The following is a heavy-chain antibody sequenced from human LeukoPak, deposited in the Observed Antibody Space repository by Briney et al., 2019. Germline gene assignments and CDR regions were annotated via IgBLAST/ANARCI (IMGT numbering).Heavy chain of an antibody. Sequence: GGSLRLSCAASGFTFSSYAMHWVRQAPGKGLEWVAVISYDGSNKYYADSVKGRFTISRDNSKNTLYLQMNSLRAEDTAVYYCARDSTRVVIPYYFDYWGQGTLVTVS. CDR1: GFTFSSYA. CDR2: ISYDGSNK. V-gene: IGHV3-30-3*01. CDR3: ARDSTRVVIPYYFDY. J-gene: IGHJ4*02. D-gene: IGHD3-3*01.